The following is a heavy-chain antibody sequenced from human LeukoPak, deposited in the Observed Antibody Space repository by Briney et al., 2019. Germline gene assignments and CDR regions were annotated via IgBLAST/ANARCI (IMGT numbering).Heavy chain of an antibody. CDR2: IYHSGST. Sequence: SETLSLTCAVSGGSISSSNWWSWVRQPPGKGLEWIGEIYHSGSTNYNPSLKSRVTISVDTSKNQFSLKLSSVTAADTAVYYCARVGPYSSSWYVFDYWGQGTLVTVSS. D-gene: IGHD6-13*01. J-gene: IGHJ4*02. CDR1: GGSISSSNW. V-gene: IGHV4-4*02. CDR3: ARVGPYSSSWYVFDY.